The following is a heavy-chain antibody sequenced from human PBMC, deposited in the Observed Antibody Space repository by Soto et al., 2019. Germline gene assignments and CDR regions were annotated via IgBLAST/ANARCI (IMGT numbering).Heavy chain of an antibody. CDR1: GFSFSIFE. CDR3: ATERSGIDF. D-gene: IGHD3-3*01. CDR2: ITGSGGTV. V-gene: IGHV3-48*03. J-gene: IGHJ4*02. Sequence: EVQVVESGGGLVQPGGSLRLSCAASGFSFSIFEMNWVRQAPGKGLEWLSYITGSGGTVYYADSVKGRFTISRDNAKNSLYLQMNSLRAEDTAIYYCATERSGIDFWGQGTLVTVSS.